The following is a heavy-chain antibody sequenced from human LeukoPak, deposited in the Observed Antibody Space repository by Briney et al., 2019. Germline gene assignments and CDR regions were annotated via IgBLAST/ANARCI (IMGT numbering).Heavy chain of an antibody. CDR2: ISSSGSTI. Sequence: GSLRLSCVASGFTFSDYYMSWIRQAPGKGLEWVSYISSSGSTIYYADSVKGRFTISRDNAKNSLYLQMNSLRAEDTALYYCARYQLLDFYFYYTDVWGKGTTVTVSS. V-gene: IGHV3-11*01. D-gene: IGHD2-2*01. J-gene: IGHJ6*03. CDR3: ARYQLLDFYFYYTDV. CDR1: GFTFSDYY.